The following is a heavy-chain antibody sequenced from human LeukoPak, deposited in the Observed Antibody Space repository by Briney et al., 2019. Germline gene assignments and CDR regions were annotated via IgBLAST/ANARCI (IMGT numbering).Heavy chain of an antibody. D-gene: IGHD7-27*01. J-gene: IGHJ4*02. V-gene: IGHV3-74*01. CDR3: VRSGGRLANWRL. Sequence: GGSLRLSCAASGFTFSSSWMHWARQAPGKGLVWVSRINSDGGTTNYADSVKGRFTISRDNAKNTLFLQMNSLRVEDTAVYYCVRSGGRLANWRLWGQGTMVTVSS. CDR2: INSDGGTT. CDR1: GFTFSSSW.